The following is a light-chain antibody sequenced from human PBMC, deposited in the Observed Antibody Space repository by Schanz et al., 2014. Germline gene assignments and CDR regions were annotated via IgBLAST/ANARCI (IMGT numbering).Light chain of an antibody. V-gene: IGLV1-40*01. Sequence: QSILTQPPSVSGAPGQRVTISCTGSSSNIGAGYDVHWYQQLPGTAPKLLMYGNKNRPSGVPDRFSGSKSGTSASLAISGLQAEDEAYYYCQSYDSSLSVVVFGGGTKLTVL. J-gene: IGLJ2*01. CDR1: SSNIGAGYD. CDR3: QSYDSSLSVVV. CDR2: GNK.